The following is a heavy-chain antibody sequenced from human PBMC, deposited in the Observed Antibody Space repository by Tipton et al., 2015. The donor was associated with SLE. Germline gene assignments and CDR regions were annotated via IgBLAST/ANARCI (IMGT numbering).Heavy chain of an antibody. Sequence: GLVKPSETLSLICAVSGGSFSGYYWSWIRQPPGKGLEWIGEINHSGSTNYNPSLKSRVTISVDTSKNQFSLKLSSVTTADTAVYYCARMVRTNFPFDYWGQGTLVTVSS. CDR2: INHSGST. V-gene: IGHV4-34*01. J-gene: IGHJ4*02. CDR1: GGSFSGYY. CDR3: ARMVRTNFPFDY. D-gene: IGHD5-18*01.